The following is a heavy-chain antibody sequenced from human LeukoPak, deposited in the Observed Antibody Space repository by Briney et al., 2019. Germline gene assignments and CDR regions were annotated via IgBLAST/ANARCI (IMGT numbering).Heavy chain of an antibody. CDR3: ARDPVYSSSWGGNDY. CDR1: GYTFTGYY. Sequence: ASVKVSCKASGYTFTGYYMHWVRQAPGQGLEWMGRINPNSGGTNYAQKFQGRVTMTRDTSISTAYMELNRLRSDDTAVYYCARDPVYSSSWGGNDYWGQGTLVTVSS. J-gene: IGHJ4*02. V-gene: IGHV1-2*06. D-gene: IGHD6-13*01. CDR2: INPNSGGT.